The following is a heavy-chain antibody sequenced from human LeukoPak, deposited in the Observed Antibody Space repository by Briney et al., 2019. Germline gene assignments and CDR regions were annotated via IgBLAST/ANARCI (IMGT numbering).Heavy chain of an antibody. CDR1: GFTFSSYA. V-gene: IGHV3-23*01. J-gene: IGHJ4*02. CDR3: AKDDITMVRGVLRKAFGY. D-gene: IGHD3-10*01. Sequence: QAGGSLRLSCAASGFTFSSYAMSWVRQAPGKGLEWVSAISGSGGSTYYADSVKGRFTISRDNSKNTLYLQMNSLRAEDTAVYYCAKDDITMVRGVLRKAFGYWRQGTLVTVSS. CDR2: ISGSGGST.